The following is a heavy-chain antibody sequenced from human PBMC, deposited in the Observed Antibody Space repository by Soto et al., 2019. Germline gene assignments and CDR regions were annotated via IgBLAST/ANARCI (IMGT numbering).Heavy chain of an antibody. CDR1: GFSFTPSA. D-gene: IGHD1-7*01. J-gene: IGHJ4*02. V-gene: IGHV3-66*01. CDR2: ITNGGST. Sequence: GGALRLSCAASGFSFTPSAMNWVRLAPGKGLEWVASITNGGSTYYEDSVKGRFTISRDNSKNTLSLEMHSLRAEDTAVYYCVRGELRPRFDYWGQGTLVTVSS. CDR3: VRGELRPRFDY.